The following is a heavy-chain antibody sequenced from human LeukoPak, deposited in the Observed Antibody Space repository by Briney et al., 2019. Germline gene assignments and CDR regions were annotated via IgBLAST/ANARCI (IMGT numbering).Heavy chain of an antibody. V-gene: IGHV4-38-2*02. CDR3: ARDATGYSSGWSKDFDY. D-gene: IGHD6-19*01. CDR2: IYYSGSI. CDR1: GYSISNAYY. Sequence: SETLSLTCSISGYSISNAYYWGWIRQPPGEGLEGIGSIYYSGSIFYNPSLKSRVTISIDTSKNHFSLKLSSVTAADTAVYYCARDATGYSSGWSKDFDYWGQGTLVTVSS. J-gene: IGHJ4*02.